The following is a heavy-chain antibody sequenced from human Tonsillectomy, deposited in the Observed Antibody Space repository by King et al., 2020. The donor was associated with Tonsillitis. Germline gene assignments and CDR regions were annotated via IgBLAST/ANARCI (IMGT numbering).Heavy chain of an antibody. CDR3: AKQRVPGIAARAFDY. J-gene: IGHJ4*02. V-gene: IGHV3-21*01. CDR2: ISSTSRFI. D-gene: IGHD6-6*01. Sequence: VQLVESGGGLVNPGGSLRLSCAASGFTFSDYSMNWVRQAPGKGLEWVSTISSTSRFIYYAESMKGRFTISRDNAKSSLYLEMNSLRVEDTAVYYCAKQRVPGIAARAFDYWGQGTLVTVSS. CDR1: GFTFSDYS.